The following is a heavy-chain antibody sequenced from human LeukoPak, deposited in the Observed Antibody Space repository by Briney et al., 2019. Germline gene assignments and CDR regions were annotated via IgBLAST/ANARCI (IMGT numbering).Heavy chain of an antibody. CDR2: IYYSGST. Sequence: SETLSLTCTVSGGSISSYYWSWIRQPPGKGLEWIGYIYYSGSTNYNPSLKSRDTISVDTSKNQFSLKLSSVTAADTAVYYCARGHCSITSSPGHYYYYYRDVWGKGPTVPVSS. CDR3: ARGHCSITSSPGHYYYYYRDV. J-gene: IGHJ6*03. D-gene: IGHD2-2*01. V-gene: IGHV4-59*01. CDR1: GGSISSYY.